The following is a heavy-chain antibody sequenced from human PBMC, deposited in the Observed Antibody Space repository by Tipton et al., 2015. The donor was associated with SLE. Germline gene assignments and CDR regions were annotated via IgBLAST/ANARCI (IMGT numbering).Heavy chain of an antibody. V-gene: IGHV4-34*01. CDR1: GGSFSGYY. J-gene: IGHJ5*02. CDR3: ARDRREVYDFWSGYPRFDP. Sequence: TLSLTCAVYGGSFSGYYWSWVRQPPGKGLEWIGEINHIGSTNYNPSLKRRVTVSVDTSKNQVSLNLTSVTAADTAVYYCARDRREVYDFWSGYPRFDPWGQGTLVTVSS. CDR2: INHIGST. D-gene: IGHD3-3*01.